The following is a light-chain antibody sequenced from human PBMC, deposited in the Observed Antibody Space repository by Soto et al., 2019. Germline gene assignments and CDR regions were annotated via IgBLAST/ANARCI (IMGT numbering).Light chain of an antibody. CDR2: EVT. CDR1: SSDIGNYDY. CDR3: SSYAGNNNLL. Sequence: QSVLTQPPSASGSPGQSVTISCTGTSSDIGNYDYVSWYQHHPGEAPKLMIYEVTKRPSGVPDRFSGSKSGNTASLTVSGLQAVDEADYYCSSYAGNNNLLFGGGTQLTVL. V-gene: IGLV2-8*01. J-gene: IGLJ2*01.